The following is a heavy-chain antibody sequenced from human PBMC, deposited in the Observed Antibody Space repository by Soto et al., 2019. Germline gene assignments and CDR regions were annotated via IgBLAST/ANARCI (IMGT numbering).Heavy chain of an antibody. D-gene: IGHD3-3*01. V-gene: IGHV3-30-3*01. CDR1: GFTFSSYA. CDR3: ARDGHDFWSGYSGEFNWFDP. Sequence: QVQLVESGGGVVQPGRSLRLSCAASGFTFSSYAMHWVRQAPGKGLEWVAVISYDGSNKYYADSVKGLFTISRDNSKNTLYLQMNSLRAEDTAVYYCARDGHDFWSGYSGEFNWFDPWGQGTLVTVSS. CDR2: ISYDGSNK. J-gene: IGHJ5*02.